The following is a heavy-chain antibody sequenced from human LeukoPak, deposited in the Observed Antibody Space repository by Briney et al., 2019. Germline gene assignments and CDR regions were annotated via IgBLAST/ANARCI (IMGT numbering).Heavy chain of an antibody. D-gene: IGHD3-9*01. J-gene: IGHJ6*02. V-gene: IGHV3-66*01. CDR2: IYSGGST. CDR3: ARVRRSQYYDILTGFGHTSEGMDV. CDR1: GFTVSSNY. Sequence: GGSLRLSCAASGFTVSSNYMSWVRQAPGKGLEWVSVIYSGGSTYYADSVKGRFTISRDNSKNTLYFQMNSLRAEDTGVYYCARVRRSQYYDILTGFGHTSEGMDVWGQGTTVIVSS.